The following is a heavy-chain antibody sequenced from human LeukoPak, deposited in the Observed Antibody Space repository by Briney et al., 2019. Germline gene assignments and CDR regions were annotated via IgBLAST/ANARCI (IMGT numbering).Heavy chain of an antibody. CDR2: NSAYNGNT. D-gene: IGHD6-13*01. V-gene: IGHV1-18*01. CDR1: GYTFTSYG. J-gene: IGHJ4*02. Sequence: ASVKVSCKASGYTFTSYGISWVRHAPGQGLEWMGWNSAYNGNTNYAQKLQGRVTITTHTSTRTAYMELRSLRSDDTAVYYCARDLIAGHRPLDYWGQGTLVTVSS. CDR3: ARDLIAGHRPLDY.